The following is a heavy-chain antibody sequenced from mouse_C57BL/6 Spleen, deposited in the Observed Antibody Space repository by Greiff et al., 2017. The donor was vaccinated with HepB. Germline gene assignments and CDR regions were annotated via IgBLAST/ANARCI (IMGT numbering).Heavy chain of an antibody. CDR2: INPNNGGT. D-gene: IGHD2-5*01. J-gene: IGHJ4*01. CDR1: GYTFTDYN. Sequence: EVQLQQSGPELVKPGASVKIPCKASGYTFTDYNMDWVKQSHGKSLEWIGDINPNNGGTIYNQKFKGKATLTVDKSSSTAYMELRSLTSEDTAVYDCARGGVYSNPYYYAMDYWGQGTSVTVSS. CDR3: ARGGVYSNPYYYAMDY. V-gene: IGHV1-18*01.